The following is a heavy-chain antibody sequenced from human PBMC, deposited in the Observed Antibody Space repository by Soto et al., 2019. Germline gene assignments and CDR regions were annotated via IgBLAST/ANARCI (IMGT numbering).Heavy chain of an antibody. CDR2: IYYSGST. D-gene: IGHD3-22*01. CDR3: ARDSYYYDISSASLDP. Sequence: SETLSLTCTVSGGSISSGDYYWSWIRQPPGKGLEWIGYIYYSGSTYYNPSLKSRVTISVDTSKNQFSLKLSSVTAADTAVYYCARDSYYYDISSASLDPWGQGTLVTVSS. CDR1: GGSISSGDYY. J-gene: IGHJ5*02. V-gene: IGHV4-30-4*01.